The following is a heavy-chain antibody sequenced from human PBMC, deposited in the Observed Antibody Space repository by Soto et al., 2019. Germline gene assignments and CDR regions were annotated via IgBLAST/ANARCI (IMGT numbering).Heavy chain of an antibody. CDR2: IYYSGST. V-gene: IGHV4-59*01. D-gene: IGHD6-19*01. J-gene: IGHJ6*03. CDR1: GGSISSYY. CDR3: VAGKYYYYYMDV. Sequence: SETLSLTCTVSGGSISSYYWSWIRQPPGKGLEWIGYIYYSGSTNYNPSLKSRVTISVDTSKNQFSLKLSSVTAADTAVYYCVAGKYYYYYMDVWGKGTTVTVSS.